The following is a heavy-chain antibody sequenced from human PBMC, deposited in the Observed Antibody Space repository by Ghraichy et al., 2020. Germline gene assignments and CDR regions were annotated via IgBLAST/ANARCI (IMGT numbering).Heavy chain of an antibody. CDR3: AIVYKTDLDY. J-gene: IGHJ4*02. D-gene: IGHD1-1*01. CDR1: GFTIRSYS. V-gene: IGHV3-23*01. Sequence: GGSLRLSRAGSGFTIRSYSMSWVRQAPGKGLEWVSAISYRGGETFYADSVKGRFTISRDTSKNTLSLQMDSLRAEDTAAYFCAIVYKTDLDYWGQGTLVTVSS. CDR2: ISYRGGET.